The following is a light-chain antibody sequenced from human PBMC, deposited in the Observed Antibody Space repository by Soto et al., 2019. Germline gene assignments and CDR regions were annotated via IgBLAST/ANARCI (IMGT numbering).Light chain of an antibody. Sequence: EIVLTQSPGTLSLSPGERATLSCRASQSVSSSYLAWYQHKPGQAPRLLIYGASSRATGIPDRFSGSGSGTDFTLTISRLEPEDFAVYYCQQYGSSSWTFGQGTKVEFK. V-gene: IGKV3-20*01. CDR2: GAS. CDR3: QQYGSSSWT. CDR1: QSVSSSY. J-gene: IGKJ1*01.